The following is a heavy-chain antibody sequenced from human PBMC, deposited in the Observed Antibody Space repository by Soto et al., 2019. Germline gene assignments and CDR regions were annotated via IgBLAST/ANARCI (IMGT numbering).Heavy chain of an antibody. CDR3: AREMDYGYNQGDYYFDY. J-gene: IGHJ4*02. D-gene: IGHD4-17*01. CDR1: GGTFSSYA. Sequence: ASVKVSCKASGGTFSSYAISWVRQAPGQGLEWMGGIIPIFGTANYAQKFQGRVTITADESTSTAYMELSSLRSEDTAVYYCAREMDYGYNQGDYYFDYWGQGTLVTVSS. CDR2: IIPIFGTA. V-gene: IGHV1-69*13.